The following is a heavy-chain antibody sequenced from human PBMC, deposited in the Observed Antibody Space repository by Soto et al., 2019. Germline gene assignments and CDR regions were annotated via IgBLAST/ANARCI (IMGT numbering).Heavy chain of an antibody. CDR2: IIPIFGTA. CDR1: GGTFSSYA. J-gene: IGHJ3*02. CDR3: ASSTQFSAAAGPSGI. D-gene: IGHD6-13*01. Sequence: QVQLVQSGAEVKKPGSSAKVSCTASGGTFSSYAISWVRQAPGQGLEWMGGIIPIFGTANYAQKFQGRVTITADESTSTAYMELSSLRSEDTAVYYCASSTQFSAAAGPSGIWGQGTMVTVSS. V-gene: IGHV1-69*01.